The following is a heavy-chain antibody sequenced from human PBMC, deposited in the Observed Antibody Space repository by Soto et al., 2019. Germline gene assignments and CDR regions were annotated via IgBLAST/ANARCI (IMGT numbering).Heavy chain of an antibody. J-gene: IGHJ5*02. CDR1: GVPITDSY. CDR2: VHAGGSF. Sequence: QAQLQVSGPGLVKPAESLSLICNVSGVPITDSYWSWIRQSPGKGLEWIGRVHAGGSFNYNPSLTRRAAISVDTSKSQVSLRLTSVTAAATAVYFCARENTPEMTRGWFAPWGQGTLVTVSS. CDR3: ARENTPEMTRGWFAP. V-gene: IGHV4-4*07. D-gene: IGHD3-10*01.